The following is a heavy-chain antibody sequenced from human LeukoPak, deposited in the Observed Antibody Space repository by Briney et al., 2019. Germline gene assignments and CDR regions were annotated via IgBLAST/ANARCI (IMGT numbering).Heavy chain of an antibody. Sequence: PSETLCLTCAVYGGSFSGYYWSWIRQPPGKGLEWIGEINHSGSTNYNPSLKSRVTISVDTSKNQFSLKLSSVTAADTAVYYCARVRIVVVVAATRYYYYYYYMDVWGKGTTVTVSS. V-gene: IGHV4-34*01. CDR1: GGSFSGYY. CDR3: ARVRIVVVVAATRYYYYYYYMDV. J-gene: IGHJ6*03. D-gene: IGHD2-15*01. CDR2: INHSGST.